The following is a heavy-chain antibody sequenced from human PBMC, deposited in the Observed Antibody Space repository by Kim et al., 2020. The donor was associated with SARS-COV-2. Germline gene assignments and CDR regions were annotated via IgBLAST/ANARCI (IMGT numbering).Heavy chain of an antibody. V-gene: IGHV1-69*13. CDR3: ASHFYYYDSSGYPSRSEYFQH. CDR2: IIPIFGTA. D-gene: IGHD3-22*01. J-gene: IGHJ1*01. Sequence: SVKVSCKASGGTFSSYAISWVRQAPGQGLEWMGGIIPIFGTANYAQKFQGRVTITADESTSTAYMELSSLRSEDTAVYYCASHFYYYDSSGYPSRSEYFQHWGQGTLVTVSS. CDR1: GGTFSSYA.